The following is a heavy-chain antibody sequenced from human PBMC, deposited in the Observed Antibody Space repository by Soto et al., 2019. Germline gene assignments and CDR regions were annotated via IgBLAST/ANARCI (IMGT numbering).Heavy chain of an antibody. J-gene: IGHJ6*02. Sequence: GGSLRLSCAASGFTFSSYAMSWVRQAPGKGLEWVSAISGSGGSTYYADSVKGRFTISRDNSKNTLYLQMNSLRAEDTAVYYCAKGGGVVVPAAIDYYGMDVWGQGTTVTVSS. D-gene: IGHD2-2*01. CDR3: AKGGGVVVPAAIDYYGMDV. CDR1: GFTFSSYA. V-gene: IGHV3-23*01. CDR2: ISGSGGST.